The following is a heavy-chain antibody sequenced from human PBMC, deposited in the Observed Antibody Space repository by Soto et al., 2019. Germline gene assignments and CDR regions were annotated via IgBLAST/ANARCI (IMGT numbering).Heavy chain of an antibody. Sequence: ESGGCLVKPWGSLRLSCAASGFTFSSAWLNWVRQTPVKGLEWVGRITSRADGGTTDYAAPVKGRFTISRDDSANTLYLQMNSLKSEDTALYYCSTGLVSQNYSHDRNWGHGTLVTVSS. J-gene: IGHJ1*01. D-gene: IGHD1-26*01. CDR3: STGLVSQNYSHDRN. V-gene: IGHV3-15*07. CDR2: ITSRADGGTT. CDR1: GFTFSSAW.